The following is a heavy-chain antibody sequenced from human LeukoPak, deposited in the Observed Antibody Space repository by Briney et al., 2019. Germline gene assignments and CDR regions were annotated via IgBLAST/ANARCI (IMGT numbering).Heavy chain of an antibody. J-gene: IGHJ4*02. D-gene: IGHD1-26*01. Sequence: PSETLSLTCAVSGGSISSSNWWSWVRQPPGKGLEWIGEIYHSGSTNYNPSLKSRVTISVDKSKNQFSLKLSSVTAADTAVYYCARVAIVGATTNFDYWGQGTLVTVSS. CDR2: IYHSGST. V-gene: IGHV4-4*02. CDR1: GGSISSSNW. CDR3: ARVAIVGATTNFDY.